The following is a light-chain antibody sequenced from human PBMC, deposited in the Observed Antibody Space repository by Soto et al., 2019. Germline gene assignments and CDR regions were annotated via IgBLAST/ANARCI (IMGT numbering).Light chain of an antibody. Sequence: QTVVTQPPSASGSPGQSVTISCTGTSSDVGGYNYVSWYQQHPGTAPKLMIYEVSRRPSGVPDRFSGSKSGNTASLTVSGLQPEDEGDYYCSSYGDSNNYVVFGGGTKVTVL. J-gene: IGLJ2*01. CDR2: EVS. V-gene: IGLV2-8*01. CDR3: SSYGDSNNYVV. CDR1: SSDVGGYNY.